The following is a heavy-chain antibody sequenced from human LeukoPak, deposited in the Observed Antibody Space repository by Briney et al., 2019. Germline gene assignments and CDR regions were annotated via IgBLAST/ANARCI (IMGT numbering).Heavy chain of an antibody. CDR3: ARDLSSNWNNLAY. D-gene: IGHD1/OR15-1a*01. J-gene: IGHJ4*02. V-gene: IGHV3-20*04. CDR1: GFIFSTYG. Sequence: GGSLRLSCAASGFIFSTYGMHWVRQAPGKGLEWVAGINWSGDNTFYADSVKGRFTISRDNTKKTLYLQMNNLRGEDTATYYCARDLSSNWNNLAYWGQGTLVTVSS. CDR2: INWSGDNT.